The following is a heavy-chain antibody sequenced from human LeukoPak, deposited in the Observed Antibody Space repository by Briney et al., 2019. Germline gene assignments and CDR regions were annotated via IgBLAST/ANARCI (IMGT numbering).Heavy chain of an antibody. CDR2: IIPILGIA. J-gene: IGHJ4*02. CDR3: ASYYYDSSANRFDY. D-gene: IGHD3-22*01. V-gene: IGHV1-69*04. Sequence: SVKVSCKASGGTFSSYAISWVRQAPGQGLEWMGRIIPILGIANYAQKFPGRVTITADKSTSTAYMELSSLRSEDTAVYYCASYYYDSSANRFDYWGQGTLVTVSS. CDR1: GGTFSSYA.